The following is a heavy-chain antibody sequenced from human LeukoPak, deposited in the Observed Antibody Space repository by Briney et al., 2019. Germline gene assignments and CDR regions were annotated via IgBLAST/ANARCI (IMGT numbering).Heavy chain of an antibody. V-gene: IGHV3-21*01. Sequence: ETLSLTCTASGDSITNSNYYWGWVRQAPGKGLEWVSSISSSSSYIYYADSVKGRFTISRDNAKNSLYLQMNSLRAEDTAVYYCATLGLAAADYWGQGTLVTVSS. J-gene: IGHJ4*02. D-gene: IGHD6-13*01. CDR2: ISSSSSYI. CDR1: GDSITNSNYY. CDR3: ATLGLAAADY.